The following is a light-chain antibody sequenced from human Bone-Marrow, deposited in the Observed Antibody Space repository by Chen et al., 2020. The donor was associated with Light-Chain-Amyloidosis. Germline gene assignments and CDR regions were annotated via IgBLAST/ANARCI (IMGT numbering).Light chain of an antibody. J-gene: IGLJ2*01. CDR3: QSADSSGTYEVI. Sequence: SELTQPPSVSVSPGQTARITCAGDDLPTKYAHWYQQKPGQAPVLVIHRDTERPSGISERFSGSSSGTTATLTISGVQAEDEADYHCQSADSSGTYEVIFGGGTKLTVL. CDR2: RDT. CDR1: DLPTKY. V-gene: IGLV3-25*03.